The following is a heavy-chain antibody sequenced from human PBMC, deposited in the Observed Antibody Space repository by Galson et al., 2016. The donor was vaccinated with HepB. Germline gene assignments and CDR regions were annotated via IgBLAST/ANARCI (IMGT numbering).Heavy chain of an antibody. V-gene: IGHV3-48*03. D-gene: IGHD3-10*01. Sequence: SLRLSCAVSGFSLSNYEMNRVRQAPGKGPEWLSYSRYSGTTYYADSVKGRFTTSRDNAENSLFLQMNNLRSDDTGVYFCVRGTSKSWYGYKRSYYYTMDVWGRGTTVIVSS. CDR1: GFSLSNYE. CDR3: VRGTSKSWYGYKRSYYYTMDV. J-gene: IGHJ6*02. CDR2: SRYSGTT.